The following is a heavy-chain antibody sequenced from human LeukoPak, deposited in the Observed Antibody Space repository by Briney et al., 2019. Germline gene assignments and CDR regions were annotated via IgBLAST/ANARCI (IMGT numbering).Heavy chain of an antibody. V-gene: IGHV4-34*01. Sequence: SETLSLTCAVYGGSFSGYYWSWIRQPPGKGLEWIGEINHSGSTNYNPSLKSRVTISVDTSKNQFSLKLSSVTAADTAVYYCARGASVSGYDYVWGSSGDTKYFDYWGQGTLVTVSS. CDR1: GGSFSGYY. CDR3: ARGASVSGYDYVWGSSGDTKYFDY. CDR2: INHSGST. D-gene: IGHD3-16*01. J-gene: IGHJ4*02.